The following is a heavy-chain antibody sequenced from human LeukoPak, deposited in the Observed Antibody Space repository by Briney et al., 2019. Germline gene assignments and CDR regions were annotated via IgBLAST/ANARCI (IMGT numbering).Heavy chain of an antibody. V-gene: IGHV4-59*01. CDR1: GVSISNYY. Sequence: PSETPSLTCTVSGVSISNYYWSWIRQPPGKGLECIGYIYHTGSTSYNPSLKSRVTISVDTSKNQFSLKLSSVTGADTAVYYCASAGASSGYSPLHYWGQGTLVTVSS. D-gene: IGHD3-22*01. J-gene: IGHJ4*02. CDR2: IYHTGST. CDR3: ASAGASSGYSPLHY.